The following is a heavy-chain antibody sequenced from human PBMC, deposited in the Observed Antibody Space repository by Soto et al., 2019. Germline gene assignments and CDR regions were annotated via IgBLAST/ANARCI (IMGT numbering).Heavy chain of an antibody. CDR1: GFTFSSYG. V-gene: IGHV3-33*01. D-gene: IGHD3-3*01. CDR2: IWYDGSKK. CDR3: ARNAHGDYDFCSGYYGHLDY. J-gene: IGHJ4*02. Sequence: QVQLVESGGGVVQPGRSLRLSCAASGFTFSSYGMHWVRQAPGKGLAWVAAIWYDGSKKYYADSVKGRFTISRDNSKNTLYLQMNSLRAEDTAVYSCARNAHGDYDFCSGYYGHLDYWGQGTLVTVSS.